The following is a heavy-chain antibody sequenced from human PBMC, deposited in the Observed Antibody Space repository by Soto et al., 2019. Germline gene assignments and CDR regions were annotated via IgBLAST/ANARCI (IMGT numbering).Heavy chain of an antibody. CDR3: ARGGARFLEWQPRGYYRMDV. CDR1: GGSISSGGYS. Sequence: PSETLSLTCAVSGGSISSGGYSWSWIRQPPGKGLEWIGYIYHSGSTYYNPSLKSRVTISVDRSKNQFSLKLSSVTAADTAVYYCARGGARFLEWQPRGYYRMDVWGQGTTVTVSS. CDR2: IYHSGST. D-gene: IGHD3-3*01. V-gene: IGHV4-30-2*01. J-gene: IGHJ6*02.